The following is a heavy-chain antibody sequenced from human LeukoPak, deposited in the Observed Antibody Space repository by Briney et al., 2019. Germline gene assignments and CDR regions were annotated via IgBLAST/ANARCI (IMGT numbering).Heavy chain of an antibody. Sequence: PGASVKVSCKASGYTFTSYDINWVRQATGQGLEWMGWMNPNSGNTGYAQKFQGRVTMTRNTSISTAYMELSSLRSEDTAVYYCATGQNSRSSGFYSSYMDVWGRGTTVTVSS. CDR3: ATGQNSRSSGFYSSYMDV. V-gene: IGHV1-8*01. CDR2: MNPNSGNT. CDR1: GYTFTSYD. J-gene: IGHJ6*03. D-gene: IGHD6-6*01.